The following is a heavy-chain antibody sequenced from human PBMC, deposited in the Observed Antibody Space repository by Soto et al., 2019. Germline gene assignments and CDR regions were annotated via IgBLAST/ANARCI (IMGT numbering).Heavy chain of an antibody. J-gene: IGHJ1*01. CDR1: GFTFTSYV. CDR2: ISHDGSNK. D-gene: IGHD3-22*01. CDR3: AREDGSSGYAGTSHH. V-gene: IGHV3-30-3*01. Sequence: QVHLVESGGGVVQPGRSLRLSCAASGFTFTSYVMHWVRQAPGRGLEWVAAISHDGSNKHYVNSVKDRFTISRDNSKDTLFLQMNSLRDEDTAVYFCAREDGSSGYAGTSHHWGQGTLVTVSS.